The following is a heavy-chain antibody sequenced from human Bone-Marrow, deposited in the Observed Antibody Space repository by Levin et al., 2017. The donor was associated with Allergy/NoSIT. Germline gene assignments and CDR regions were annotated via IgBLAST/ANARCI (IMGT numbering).Heavy chain of an antibody. CDR2: VYYTGYT. V-gene: IGHV4-59*01. CDR3: ARDRRRGIYADEFDI. Sequence: SQTLSLTCSVSGDSISDYYWHWIRQPPGKGLEWLGYVYYTGYTTSNPPVRSRPSISIDTSKSQISLKLTSVTPADTAVYYFARDRRRGIYADEFDIWGQGRPVTVSS. J-gene: IGHJ5*02. D-gene: IGHD3-16*01. CDR1: GDSISDYY.